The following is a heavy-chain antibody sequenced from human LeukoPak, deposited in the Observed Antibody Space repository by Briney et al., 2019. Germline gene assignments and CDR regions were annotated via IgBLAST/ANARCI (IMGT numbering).Heavy chain of an antibody. V-gene: IGHV5-51*01. CDR3: ARMRSSTSPFDY. CDR2: IYPGDSDT. D-gene: IGHD2-2*01. CDR1: GYIFTNSW. J-gene: IGHJ4*02. Sequence: GESLKISCKASGYIFTNSWIGWVRQMPGKGLEWMGIIYPGDSDTRYSPSFQAQVTISVDRSTSTAYLQWSSLKASDTAIYYCARMRSSTSPFDYWGQGALVTVPS.